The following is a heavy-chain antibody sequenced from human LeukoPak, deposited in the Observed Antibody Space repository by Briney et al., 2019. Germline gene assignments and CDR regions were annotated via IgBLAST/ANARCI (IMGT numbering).Heavy chain of an antibody. Sequence: PETLSLTCTVSGGSISSYYWSWIRQPPGKGLEWIGYIYYSGSTNYNPSLKSRVTISVDTSKSQFSLKLSSVTAADTAVYYCARAIWNVNGMDVWGQGTTVIVSS. CDR2: IYYSGST. V-gene: IGHV4-59*01. J-gene: IGHJ6*02. CDR3: ARAIWNVNGMDV. D-gene: IGHD1-1*01. CDR1: GGSISSYY.